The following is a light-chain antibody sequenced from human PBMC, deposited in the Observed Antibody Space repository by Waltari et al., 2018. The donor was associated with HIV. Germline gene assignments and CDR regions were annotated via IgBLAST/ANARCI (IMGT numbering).Light chain of an antibody. CDR1: QSVGSK. J-gene: IGKJ4*01. CDR3: QQYNNWPPVT. CDR2: GAS. V-gene: IGKV3-15*01. Sequence: EIVMTQSPATLSVSPGEKTSLPCRASQSVGSKLAWYQQKPGQAPRLLIYGASTRATGIPAWFSGSGSGTEFTLTISSLQSEDSGVYYCQQYNNWPPVTFGGGTKVEIK.